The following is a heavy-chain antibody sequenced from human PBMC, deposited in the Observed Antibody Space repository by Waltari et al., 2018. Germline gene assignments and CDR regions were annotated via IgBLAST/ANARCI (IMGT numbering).Heavy chain of an antibody. CDR3: ATSKSAHPWTFDF. D-gene: IGHD6-6*01. Sequence: QVQIQQWGAGLLKPLETLSLPCAVRGGSSGGYYWSWIRQTPGQGLEWLGEINQIGNTNYNPSLKSRVTISLDTSRTRFSLSLTSVTAADTALYYCATSKSAHPWTFDFWGQGTLVTVSS. V-gene: IGHV4-34*01. CDR2: INQIGNT. CDR1: GGSSGGYY. J-gene: IGHJ4*02.